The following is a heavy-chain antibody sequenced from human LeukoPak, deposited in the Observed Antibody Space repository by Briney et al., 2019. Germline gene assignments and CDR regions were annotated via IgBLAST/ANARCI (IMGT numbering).Heavy chain of an antibody. CDR1: GFTFSSYW. Sequence: PGGSLRLSCAASGFTFSSYWMSSVRQAPGKGLEWVANIKQDGSEKYYVDSVKGRFTISRDNAKNSLYLQMNSLRAEDTAVYYCARADYYDSSGYYHYYGMDVWGQGTTVTVSS. CDR3: ARADYYDSSGYYHYYGMDV. D-gene: IGHD3-22*01. CDR2: IKQDGSEK. V-gene: IGHV3-7*01. J-gene: IGHJ6*02.